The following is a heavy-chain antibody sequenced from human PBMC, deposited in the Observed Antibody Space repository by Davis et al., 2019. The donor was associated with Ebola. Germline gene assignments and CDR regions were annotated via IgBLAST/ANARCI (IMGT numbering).Heavy chain of an antibody. CDR3: ARDGTTVTTARGSASFYYYYGMDV. CDR1: GGTFSSYA. J-gene: IGHJ6*04. Sequence: SVKVSCKASGGTFSSYAISWVRQAPGQGLEWMGGIIPIFGTANYAQKFQGRVTITADESTSTAYMELSSLRSEDTAVYYCARDGTTVTTARGSASFYYYYGMDVWGKGTTVTVSS. D-gene: IGHD4-17*01. CDR2: IIPIFGTA. V-gene: IGHV1-69*13.